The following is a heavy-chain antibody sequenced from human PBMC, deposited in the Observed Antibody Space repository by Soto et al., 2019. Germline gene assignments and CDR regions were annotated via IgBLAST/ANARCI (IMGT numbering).Heavy chain of an antibody. CDR2: ISGYNGNT. V-gene: IGHV1-18*01. CDR3: SRFIMVGGWFDPNYYHGMDV. Sequence: VKVSCKTSGYTFSNYGINWVRQAPGQGLEWMGWISGYNGNTNYAQTVQGRVTMTTDTSTGTVYMELRSLKSDDTAIYYCSRFIMVGGWFDPNYYHGMDVWGQGTTVTVSS. D-gene: IGHD6-19*01. CDR1: GYTFSNYG. J-gene: IGHJ6*02.